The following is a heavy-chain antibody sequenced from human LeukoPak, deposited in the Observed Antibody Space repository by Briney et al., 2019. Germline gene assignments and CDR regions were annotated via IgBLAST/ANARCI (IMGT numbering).Heavy chain of an antibody. J-gene: IGHJ5*02. V-gene: IGHV1-46*01. CDR3: ARDEYASRPRKTNWFDP. CDR1: GYTFTSYY. CDR2: INPSGGST. D-gene: IGHD2-2*01. Sequence: GASVKVSCKASGYTFTSYYMHWVRQAPGQGLEWMGIINPSGGSTSYAQKFQGRVTMTRDMSTSTVYMELSSLRSEDTAVYYCARDEYASRPRKTNWFDPWGQGTLVTVSS.